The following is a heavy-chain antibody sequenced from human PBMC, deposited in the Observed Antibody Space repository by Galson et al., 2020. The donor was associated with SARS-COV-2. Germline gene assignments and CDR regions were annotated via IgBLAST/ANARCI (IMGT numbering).Heavy chain of an antibody. V-gene: IGHV4-30-2*01. CDR1: GTSISSGSYS. J-gene: IGHJ3*02. Sequence: SETLSLTCAVSGTSISSGSYSWNWIRQPPGKGLEWIGYISHSRGTYYNPSLNSRVTISGDRSKNQFSLRLSSVTAADTAVYYCARLHYGEYAPEAFDIWGPGTRVTVAS. D-gene: IGHD4-17*01. CDR3: ARLHYGEYAPEAFDI. CDR2: ISHSRGT.